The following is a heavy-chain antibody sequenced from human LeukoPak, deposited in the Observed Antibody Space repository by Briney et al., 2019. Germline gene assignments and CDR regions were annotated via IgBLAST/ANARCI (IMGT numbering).Heavy chain of an antibody. CDR3: SLGISVRRVITTRGRDHAFDI. CDR2: ISGCGGST. J-gene: IGHJ3*02. Sequence: PGGSVRHSCAASGLTLSSYAMSWLRQAPGKGLEWVSAISGCGGSTYYADSVRGRFTISRDNSKKPLYLQMNSLRAEDTAVYDCSLGISVRRVITTRGRDHAFDICGERTIFTVSS. D-gene: IGHD3-10*01. CDR1: GLTLSSYA. V-gene: IGHV3-23*01.